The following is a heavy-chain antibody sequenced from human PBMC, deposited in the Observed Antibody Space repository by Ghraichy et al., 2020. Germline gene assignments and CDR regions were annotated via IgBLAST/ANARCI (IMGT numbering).Heavy chain of an antibody. J-gene: IGHJ4*02. CDR3: ARHGLAVAGRGGFDY. D-gene: IGHD6-19*01. CDR1: GGSFSGYY. CDR2: INHSGST. V-gene: IGHV4-34*01. Sequence: SETLSLTCAVYGGSFSGYYWSWIRQPPGKGLEWIGEINHSGSTNYNPSLKSRVTISVDTSKNQFSLKLSSVTAADTAVYYCARHGLAVAGRGGFDYWGQGTLVTVSS.